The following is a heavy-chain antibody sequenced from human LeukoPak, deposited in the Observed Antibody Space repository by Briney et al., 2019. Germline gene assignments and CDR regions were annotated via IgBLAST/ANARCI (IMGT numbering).Heavy chain of an antibody. Sequence: PSETLSLTCTVSGGSISSYYWSWIRQPPGKGLEWIGYIYYSGSTNYNPSLKSRVTISVDTSKNQFSLKLSSVTAADTAVYYCARLGVAVAATLWDWGQGILVTVSS. CDR2: IYYSGST. J-gene: IGHJ4*02. V-gene: IGHV4-59*01. CDR1: GGSISSYY. CDR3: ARLGVAVAATLWD. D-gene: IGHD2-15*01.